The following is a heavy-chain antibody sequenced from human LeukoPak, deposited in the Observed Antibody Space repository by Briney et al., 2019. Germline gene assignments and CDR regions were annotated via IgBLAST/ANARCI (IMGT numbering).Heavy chain of an antibody. Sequence: PSETLSLTCTVSGGSISSYYWSWIRQPPGKGLEWIGYIYYSGSTNYNPSLKSRVTISVDTSKNQFSLKLSSVTAVDTAVYYCARGYGDYAYWGQGTLVTVSS. J-gene: IGHJ4*02. CDR3: ARGYGDYAY. CDR1: GGSISSYY. V-gene: IGHV4-59*01. D-gene: IGHD4-17*01. CDR2: IYYSGST.